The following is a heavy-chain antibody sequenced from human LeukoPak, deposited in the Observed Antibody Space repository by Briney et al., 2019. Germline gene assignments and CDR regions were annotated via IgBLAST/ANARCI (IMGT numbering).Heavy chain of an antibody. J-gene: IGHJ4*02. CDR2: ISSGSSSI. Sequence: GGSLRLSCAASGFPFSSYEMNWVRQAPGKGLEGVSYISSGSSSILYADSVKGRFTISRDNAKNSLYLQMNSLRVEDTAVYYCARGGIAARFAYWGQGTLVIVSS. CDR3: ARGGIAARFAY. V-gene: IGHV3-48*03. D-gene: IGHD6-6*01. CDR1: GFPFSSYE.